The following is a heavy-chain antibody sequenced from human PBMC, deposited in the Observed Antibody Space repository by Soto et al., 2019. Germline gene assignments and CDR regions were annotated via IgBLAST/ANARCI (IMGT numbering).Heavy chain of an antibody. CDR1: GGSFTSSDW. CDR3: ARQDFYIGYYYGMDV. J-gene: IGHJ6*01. V-gene: IGHV4-4*02. D-gene: IGHD4-4*01. Sequence: QVQLQESGPGLVKPSGTLSLACAVSGGSFTSSDWWSWVRQPPGKGLEWIGQIYHTGNTNYNPSLKSRVTISLDKSKNQFFLDLSSVTAADTAVYYCARQDFYIGYYYGMDVW. CDR2: IYHTGNT.